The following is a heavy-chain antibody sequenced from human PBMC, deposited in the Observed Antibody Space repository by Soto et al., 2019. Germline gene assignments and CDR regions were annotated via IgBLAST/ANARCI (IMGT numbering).Heavy chain of an antibody. CDR2: IYSGGST. CDR1: GFTVSSNY. V-gene: IGHV3-53*04. J-gene: IGHJ6*02. Sequence: GGSLRLSCAASGFTVSSNYMSWVRQAPGKGLEWVSVIYSGGSTYYADSVKGRFTISRHNSKNTLYLQMNSLRAEDTAVYYCARTGNEYCSSTSCSYYYGMDVWGQGTKVTVSS. CDR3: ARTGNEYCSSTSCSYYYGMDV. D-gene: IGHD2-2*01.